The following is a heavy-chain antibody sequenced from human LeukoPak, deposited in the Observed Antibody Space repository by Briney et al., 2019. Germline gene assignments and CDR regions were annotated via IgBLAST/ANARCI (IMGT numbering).Heavy chain of an antibody. J-gene: IGHJ4*02. Sequence: SETLSLTCTVCGGSVSSYHWSWIRQSPGEGLEWIGYIDSSGTTNYSPSLKSRVMISVDTSKNQFSLQLSYVTAADTAVYYCGGIVTAGTVDYWGQGILVTVSS. V-gene: IGHV4-4*09. D-gene: IGHD6-13*01. CDR3: GGIVTAGTVDY. CDR2: IDSSGTT. CDR1: GGSVSSYH.